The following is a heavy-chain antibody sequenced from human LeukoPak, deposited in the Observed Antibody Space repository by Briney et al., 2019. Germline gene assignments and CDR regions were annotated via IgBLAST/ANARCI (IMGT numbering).Heavy chain of an antibody. J-gene: IGHJ6*02. CDR2: IIPIVGIA. V-gene: IGHV1-69*04. D-gene: IGHD5-24*01. CDR3: ARDKVGVAKIIGYYYYGMDV. Sequence: ASVKVSCKASGGTFSSYAISWVCQAPGQGLEWMGRIIPIVGIATSAQTFQGRVTITADKSTSTAYMVLRSQRSEDTDVYYGARDKVGVAKIIGYYYYGMDVWGQGTTVAVSS. CDR1: GGTFSSYA.